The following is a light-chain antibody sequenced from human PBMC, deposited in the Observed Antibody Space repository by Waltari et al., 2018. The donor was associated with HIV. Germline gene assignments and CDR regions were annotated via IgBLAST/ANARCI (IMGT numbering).Light chain of an antibody. CDR1: SSDVGSYNL. V-gene: IGLV2-23*02. Sequence: QSALTQPASVSGSPGQSITIPCPGTSSDVGSYNLVSWYQKHPGKAPKLMIYEVNKRPSGVSNRFSGSKSGNTASLTISGLQAEDEADYYCCSYAGSSSYVFGSGTKVTVL. CDR2: EVN. J-gene: IGLJ1*01. CDR3: CSYAGSSSYV.